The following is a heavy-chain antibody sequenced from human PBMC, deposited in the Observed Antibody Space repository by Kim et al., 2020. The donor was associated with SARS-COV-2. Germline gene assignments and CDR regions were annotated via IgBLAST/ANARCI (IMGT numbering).Heavy chain of an antibody. Sequence: SETLSLTCTVSGGSISSGGYYWSWIRQHPGKGLEWIGYIYYSGSTYYNPSLKSRVTISVDTSKNQFSLKLSSVTAADTAVYYCARELGYDILTGHGWFDPWGQGTLVTVSS. J-gene: IGHJ5*02. D-gene: IGHD3-9*01. V-gene: IGHV4-31*03. CDR2: IYYSGST. CDR1: GGSISSGGYY. CDR3: ARELGYDILTGHGWFDP.